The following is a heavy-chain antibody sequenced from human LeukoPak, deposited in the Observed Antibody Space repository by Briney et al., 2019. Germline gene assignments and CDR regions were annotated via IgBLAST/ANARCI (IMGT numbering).Heavy chain of an antibody. D-gene: IGHD3-3*01. CDR1: GYTFIDYW. CDR2: ININSGGI. CDR3: ARDRDGGVGTIDY. V-gene: IGHV1-2*06. J-gene: IGHJ4*02. Sequence: ASVKVSCKASGYTFIDYWIHWVRQAPGQGLEWMGRININSGGINYAQKFQGRATMTRATSISTAYMELSRLRFDDTAVYYCARDRDGGVGTIDYWGQGTLVPVSS.